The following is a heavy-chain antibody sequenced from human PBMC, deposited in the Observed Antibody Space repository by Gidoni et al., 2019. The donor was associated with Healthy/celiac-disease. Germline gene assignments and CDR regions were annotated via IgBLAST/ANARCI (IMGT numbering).Heavy chain of an antibody. D-gene: IGHD5-18*01. CDR2: ISWNSGSI. CDR3: AKDNIPWIRLWAYFDY. J-gene: IGHJ4*02. V-gene: IGHV3-9*01. Sequence: EVQLVESGGGLVHPGRSLRLSCAASGFTFDDYAMHWVRQAPGKGLEWVSGISWNSGSIGYADYVKGRFTIARDNAKNSLYLQMNSLRAEDTALYYCAKDNIPWIRLWAYFDYWGQGTLVTVSS. CDR1: GFTFDDYA.